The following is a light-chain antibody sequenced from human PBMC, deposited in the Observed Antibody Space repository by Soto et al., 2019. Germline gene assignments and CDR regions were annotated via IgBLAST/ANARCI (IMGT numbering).Light chain of an antibody. J-gene: IGKJ1*01. CDR1: QNVSRH. CDR3: QQYSEFPPA. V-gene: IGKV1-33*01. CDR2: GAS. Sequence: DVEMTQSPSTLSASPGDRATLSCRASQNVSRHVSWYQKKPGKAPNLLIYGASTLETGVPSRFSGSGSGTEFTLTISSLQPEDFATYYCQQYSEFPPAFGQGTKVEIK.